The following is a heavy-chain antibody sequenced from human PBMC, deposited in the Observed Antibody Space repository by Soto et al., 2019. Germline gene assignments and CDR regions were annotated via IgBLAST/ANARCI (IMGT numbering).Heavy chain of an antibody. V-gene: IGHV4-59*01. D-gene: IGHD6-13*01. Sequence: SATLSLTCPVSGGSISTYYVSWLRQPPGKGLEWIGYINYNGRTNYNPSLKSRVTMSLDTSKNQFSLKLRSVTAADTAVFYCARYAGSSWFDYWGQGTLVNVAS. J-gene: IGHJ4*02. CDR2: INYNGRT. CDR3: ARYAGSSWFDY. CDR1: GGSISTYY.